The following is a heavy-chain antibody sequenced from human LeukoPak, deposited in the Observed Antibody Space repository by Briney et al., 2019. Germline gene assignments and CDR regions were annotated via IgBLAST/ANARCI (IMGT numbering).Heavy chain of an antibody. CDR1: GYTFTSYY. Sequence: ASVKVSCKASGYTFTSYYMHWVRQAPGQGLEWMGIINPSGGSTSYAQKFQGRVTMTRNTSISTAYMELSSLRSEDTAVYYCATYGYIAAAGITYYYYYGMDVWGQGTTVTVSS. D-gene: IGHD6-13*01. CDR2: INPSGGST. J-gene: IGHJ6*02. CDR3: ATYGYIAAAGITYYYYYGMDV. V-gene: IGHV1-46*01.